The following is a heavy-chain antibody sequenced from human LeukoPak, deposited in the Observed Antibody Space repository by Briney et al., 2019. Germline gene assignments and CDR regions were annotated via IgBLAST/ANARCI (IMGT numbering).Heavy chain of an antibody. V-gene: IGHV6-1*01. Sequence: SQTLSLTCAISGDSVSSNFAAWNWIRQSPSRGLEWLGRTYYRSNWYNDYAVSLKSRITINADTSRNEFSLQLTSVTPEDTATYFCARDPTSRITPVGYVMDVWGQGTTVTVSS. CDR3: ARDPTSRITPVGYVMDV. D-gene: IGHD2-2*01. CDR1: GDSVSSNFAA. CDR2: TYYRSNWYN. J-gene: IGHJ6*02.